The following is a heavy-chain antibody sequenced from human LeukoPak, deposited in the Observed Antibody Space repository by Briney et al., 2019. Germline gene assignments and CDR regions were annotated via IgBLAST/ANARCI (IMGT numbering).Heavy chain of an antibody. D-gene: IGHD2-2*01. CDR1: GGSFSGYY. J-gene: IGHJ5*02. CDR3: ARALGYCSSTSCSNWFDP. Sequence: SETLSLTCDVYGGSFSGYYWSWIRQPPGKGLEWIGEINHSGSTNYNPSLKSRVTISVDTSKNQFSLKLSSVTAADTAVYYCARALGYCSSTSCSNWFDPWGQGTLVTVSS. CDR2: INHSGST. V-gene: IGHV4-34*01.